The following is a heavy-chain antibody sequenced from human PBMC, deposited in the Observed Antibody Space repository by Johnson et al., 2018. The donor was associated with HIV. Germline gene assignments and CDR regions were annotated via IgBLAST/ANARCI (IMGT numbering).Heavy chain of an antibody. J-gene: IGHJ3*02. V-gene: IGHV3-48*04. Sequence: VQLVESGGGVVRPGGSLRLSCAASGFTFSNAWMTWVRQAPGKGLEWVSYISSSGSTIYYAASVGGRFTISRDNAKNSLYLQMNSLRAEDTAVYSCARDILLLSSRGNAFDIWGQGTMVTVSS. CDR3: ARDILLLSSRGNAFDI. CDR2: ISSSGSTI. D-gene: IGHD6-13*01. CDR1: GFTFSNAW.